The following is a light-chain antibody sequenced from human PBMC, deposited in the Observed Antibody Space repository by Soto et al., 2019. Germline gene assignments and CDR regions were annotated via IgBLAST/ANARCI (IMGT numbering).Light chain of an antibody. CDR1: QSISSW. CDR2: DAS. Sequence: DIQMTQSPSTLSASVGDRVTITCRASQSISSWLAWYQQQPWKAPKLLIYDASSLESGVPSRFSGSGSGTEFTLTISSLQPDDFATYYCQQYNSYSPTFGQGTKVEIK. CDR3: QQYNSYSPT. J-gene: IGKJ1*01. V-gene: IGKV1-5*01.